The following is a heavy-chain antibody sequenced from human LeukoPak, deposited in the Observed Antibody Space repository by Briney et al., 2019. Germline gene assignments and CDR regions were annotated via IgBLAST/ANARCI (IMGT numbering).Heavy chain of an antibody. CDR3: AREHFDENPFDY. CDR1: GFTFSSYS. CDR2: ISSSSSYI. J-gene: IGHJ4*02. V-gene: IGHV3-21*01. Sequence: GGSLRLSCAASGFTFSSYSMNWVRQAPGKGLEWVSSISSSSSYIYYADSVKGRFTISRDNAKNSLYLQMNSLRAEDTAVYYCAREHFDENPFDYWGQGTLVTVSS.